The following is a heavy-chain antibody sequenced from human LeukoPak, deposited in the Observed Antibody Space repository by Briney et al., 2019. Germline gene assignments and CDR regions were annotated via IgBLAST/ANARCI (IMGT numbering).Heavy chain of an antibody. V-gene: IGHV3-21*01. CDR2: ISSSSGYI. J-gene: IGHJ4*02. CDR3: ARGRQEGGTFFGY. Sequence: PGGSLRLSCAASGFTFSSYSMNWVRQAPGKGLEWVSSISSSSGYIYYADSVTGRFTISRDNSKSTLYLQMNTLRGEDSAIYYCARGRQEGGTFFGYWGQGTLVTVSS. D-gene: IGHD1-26*01. CDR1: GFTFSSYS.